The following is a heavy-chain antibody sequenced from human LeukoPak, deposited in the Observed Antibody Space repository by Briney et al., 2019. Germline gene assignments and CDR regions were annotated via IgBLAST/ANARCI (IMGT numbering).Heavy chain of an antibody. Sequence: GRSLRLSCAASGFTLSSYGMHWVRQAPGKGLEWVAVISYDGSNKYYADSVKGRFTISRDNSKNTLYLQMNSLRAEDTGVYYCARDLGGITIFGVPSPDYYYYYGMDVWGQGTTVTVSS. J-gene: IGHJ6*02. CDR2: ISYDGSNK. CDR1: GFTLSSYG. CDR3: ARDLGGITIFGVPSPDYYYYYGMDV. V-gene: IGHV3-30*03. D-gene: IGHD3-3*01.